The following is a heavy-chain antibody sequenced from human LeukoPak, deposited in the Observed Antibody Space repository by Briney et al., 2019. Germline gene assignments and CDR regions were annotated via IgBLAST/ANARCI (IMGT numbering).Heavy chain of an antibody. CDR3: ARASISTMIRGVYSAAPDY. D-gene: IGHD3-10*01. Sequence: GASVKVSCKASGYTFTSYGISWVRQAPGQGLEWMGWISAYSGDTNYAQKLQGRVTMTTDTSTNTAYMELRSLRSDDTALYYCARASISTMIRGVYSAAPDYWGQGTLVTVSS. J-gene: IGHJ4*02. V-gene: IGHV1-18*01. CDR1: GYTFTSYG. CDR2: ISAYSGDT.